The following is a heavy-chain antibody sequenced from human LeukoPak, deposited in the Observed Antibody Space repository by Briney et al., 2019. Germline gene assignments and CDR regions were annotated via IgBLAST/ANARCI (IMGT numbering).Heavy chain of an antibody. V-gene: IGHV3-53*01. CDR3: AKDRALTPDY. Sequence: GGSLRLSCAASGFTVSSNYMSWVRQAPGKGLEWVSVLYSGGSTYYADSVKGRFTISRDNSNNMLYLQMNSLRAEDTAVYYCAKDRALTPDYWGQGTLVTVSS. CDR1: GFTVSSNY. J-gene: IGHJ4*02. D-gene: IGHD1-14*01. CDR2: LYSGGST.